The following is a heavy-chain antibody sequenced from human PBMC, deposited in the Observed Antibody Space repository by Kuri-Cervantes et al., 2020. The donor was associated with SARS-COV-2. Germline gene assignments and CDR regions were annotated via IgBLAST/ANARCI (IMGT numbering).Heavy chain of an antibody. D-gene: IGHD3-10*01. CDR2: IYYSGST. CDR1: GGSISSHY. V-gene: IGHV4-59*11. Sequence: GSLRPSCTVSGGSISSHYWSWIRQPPGKGLEWIGYIYYSGSTNYNPSLKSRVTISVDTSKNQFSLKLSSVTAADTAVYYCARSQLLWFGERRYYFDYWGQGTLVTVSS. CDR3: ARSQLLWFGERRYYFDY. J-gene: IGHJ4*02.